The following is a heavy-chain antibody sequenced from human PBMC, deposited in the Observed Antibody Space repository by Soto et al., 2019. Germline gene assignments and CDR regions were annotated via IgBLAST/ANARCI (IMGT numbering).Heavy chain of an antibody. D-gene: IGHD1-26*01. Sequence: GGSLRLSCATSGFTFNNCAMSWVRQAPGKGLEWVSAISGSGDTTSYTDSVKGRFSISRDNSKNTMYLQLNSLRAEDTAVYHCAKDLYSRSRASLEIWGQAPTLTVSS. CDR2: ISGSGDTT. CDR1: GFTFNNCA. V-gene: IGHV3-23*01. J-gene: IGHJ6*02. CDR3: AKDLYSRSRASLEI.